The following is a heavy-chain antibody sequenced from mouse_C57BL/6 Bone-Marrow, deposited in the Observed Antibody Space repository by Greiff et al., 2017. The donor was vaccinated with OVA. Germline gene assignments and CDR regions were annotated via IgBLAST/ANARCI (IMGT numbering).Heavy chain of an antibody. Sequence: VKLMESGPGLVQPSQSLSITCTVSGFSLTSYGVHWVRQSPGTGLEWLGVIWSGGSTDYNAAFISRLSISKDNSKSQVFFKMNSLQADDTAIYYCARERFAYWGQGTLVTVSA. V-gene: IGHV2-2*01. CDR2: IWSGGST. CDR3: ARERFAY. CDR1: GFSLTSYG. J-gene: IGHJ3*01.